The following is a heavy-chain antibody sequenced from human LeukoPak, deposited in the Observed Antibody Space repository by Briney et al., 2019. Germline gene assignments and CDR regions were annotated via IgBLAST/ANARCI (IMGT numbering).Heavy chain of an antibody. CDR3: AKILGRRIAAAGTPDY. CDR1: GFTFSSYG. Sequence: GGSLRLSCAASGFTFSSYGMHWVRQAPGKGLEWVAVISYDGSNTYYADSVKGRFTISRDNSKNTLYLQTNSLRAEDTAVYYCAKILGRRIAAAGTPDYWGQGTLVTVSS. D-gene: IGHD6-13*01. CDR2: ISYDGSNT. J-gene: IGHJ4*02. V-gene: IGHV3-30*18.